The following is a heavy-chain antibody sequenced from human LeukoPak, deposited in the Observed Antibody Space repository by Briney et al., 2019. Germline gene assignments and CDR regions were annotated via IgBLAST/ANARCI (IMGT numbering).Heavy chain of an antibody. CDR2: IISNGGST. Sequence: GGSLRLSCSASGFTFSSYAMHWVRQAPGKGLEYVSGIISNGGSTYYADSVKGRFTTSRDNSKNTLYLQMSSLRAEDTAMYYCVKVLTGYYYYFDSWGQGTLVTVSS. D-gene: IGHD3-9*01. J-gene: IGHJ4*02. V-gene: IGHV3-64D*06. CDR1: GFTFSSYA. CDR3: VKVLTGYYYYFDS.